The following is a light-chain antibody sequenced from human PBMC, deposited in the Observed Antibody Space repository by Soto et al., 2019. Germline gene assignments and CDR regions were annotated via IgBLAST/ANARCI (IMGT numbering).Light chain of an antibody. J-gene: IGKJ4*01. Sequence: VLTQSPATLSLSPGDRATLSCRASQSVFGYLAWYQHKPGQAPRLLIYDAYKRATGVPARFSGSGSETDFTLIIISLEPEDFAVYYCQQRSDSPPITFGGGTRVEIK. CDR3: QQRSDSPPIT. CDR1: QSVFGY. V-gene: IGKV3-11*01. CDR2: DAY.